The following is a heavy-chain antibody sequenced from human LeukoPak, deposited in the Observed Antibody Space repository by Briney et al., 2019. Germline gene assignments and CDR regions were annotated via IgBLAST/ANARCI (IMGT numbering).Heavy chain of an antibody. V-gene: IGHV1-8*01. CDR2: MNTNSGNT. D-gene: IGHD3-3*01. CDR1: GYPFTSYN. Sequence: ASVKVSCKASGYPFTSYNVNWVRQATGQGLEWMGWMNTNSGNTGYSQNFQGRVTMTRDTSISTAYMELSSLMSEDTAVYYCARVLAARDFWSGPGGYFDYWGQGTLVTVSS. J-gene: IGHJ4*02. CDR3: ARVLAARDFWSGPGGYFDY.